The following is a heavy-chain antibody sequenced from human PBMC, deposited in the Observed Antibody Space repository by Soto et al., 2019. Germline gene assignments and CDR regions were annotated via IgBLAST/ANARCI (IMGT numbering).Heavy chain of an antibody. CDR2: IDHSGSS. V-gene: IGHV4-30-4*01. CDR1: AGSVRSGDYY. D-gene: IGHD1-7*01. J-gene: IGHJ4*02. CDR3: AAELGTFYFDH. Sequence: QVQLQESGPGLVKPSQTLALTCTVSAGSVRSGDYYWTWIRQPPGKGLEWIGYIDHSGSSYYNPSLKSRATISIDTSTNQFSLKITSVTAADTAVYYCAAELGTFYFDHWGQGTLVTVSS.